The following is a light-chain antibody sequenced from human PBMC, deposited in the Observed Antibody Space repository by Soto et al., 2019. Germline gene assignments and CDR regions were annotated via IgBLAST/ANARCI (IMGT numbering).Light chain of an antibody. J-gene: IGLJ2*01. CDR1: STDVGSHNY. CDR3: SSYTTNNTVA. Sequence: QSALTQAASVSESPGQSISLSCGGTSTDVGSHNYVSWYQQHPGKAPKLIIFEVNNRPSGVSHRFSGSKSGNTASLTISDLQAEDEADYYCSSYTTNNTVAFGGGTKSPS. V-gene: IGLV2-14*01. CDR2: EVN.